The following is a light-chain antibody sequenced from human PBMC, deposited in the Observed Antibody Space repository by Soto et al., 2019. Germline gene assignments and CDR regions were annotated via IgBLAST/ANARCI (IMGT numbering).Light chain of an antibody. CDR3: QQYSIWRT. J-gene: IGKJ1*01. Sequence: EIVLTQSPSTLSISAGERVTLSFRASESVSTNLAWYQQKAGQAPRLLIYGASTRATGIPARFSGSGSGTEFTLTISSLQSEDFAVYYCQQYSIWRTFGQGTKVDIK. V-gene: IGKV3-15*01. CDR2: GAS. CDR1: ESVSTN.